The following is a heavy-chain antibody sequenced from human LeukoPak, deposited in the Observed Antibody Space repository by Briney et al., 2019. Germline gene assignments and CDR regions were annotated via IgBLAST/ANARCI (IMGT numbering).Heavy chain of an antibody. CDR2: IYYSGST. CDR1: GGSISSYY. Sequence: SETLSLTCTVSGGSISSYYWSWIRQPPGKGLEWIGYIYYSGSTNYNPSLKSRVTISVDTSKNQFSLKLSSVTAADTAVYYCARHASGYSSSWYGSGADAFDIWGQGTMVTVSS. CDR3: ARHASGYSSSWYGSGADAFDI. J-gene: IGHJ3*02. D-gene: IGHD6-13*01. V-gene: IGHV4-59*08.